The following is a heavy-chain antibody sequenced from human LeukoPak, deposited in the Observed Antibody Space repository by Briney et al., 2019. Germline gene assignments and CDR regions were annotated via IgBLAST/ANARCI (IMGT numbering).Heavy chain of an antibody. CDR1: GGSISIYY. CDR3: AREGGSYSHFDY. J-gene: IGHJ4*02. V-gene: IGHV4-4*07. D-gene: IGHD1-26*01. CDR2: IYTSGST. Sequence: SETLSLTCTVYGGSISIYYWSWIRQPDGKGLEWIGRIYTSGSTNYNPSLKSRVTISIDTSKNQFSLKLSSVTAADTAVYYCAREGGSYSHFDYWGQGTLVTVSS.